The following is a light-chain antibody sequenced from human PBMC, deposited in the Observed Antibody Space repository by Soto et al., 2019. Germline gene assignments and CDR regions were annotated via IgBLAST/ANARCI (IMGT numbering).Light chain of an antibody. Sequence: QSALTQPRSVSGSPGQSVTISCTGTSSDVGGYNYVSWYQLHPGKAPKVMIYDVSERPSGVPDRFSGSKSGNTASLTISGLQAEDEADYYCCSYAGSPRYVLGTGTKLTVL. CDR1: SSDVGGYNY. CDR3: CSYAGSPRYV. J-gene: IGLJ1*01. CDR2: DVS. V-gene: IGLV2-11*01.